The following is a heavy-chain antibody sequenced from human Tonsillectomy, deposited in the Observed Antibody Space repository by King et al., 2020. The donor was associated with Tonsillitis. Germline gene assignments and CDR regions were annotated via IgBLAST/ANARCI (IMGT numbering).Heavy chain of an antibody. J-gene: IGHJ6*02. CDR3: ARGYPCPVDG. CDR2: IYHTCRT. CDR1: GGSISSYY. D-gene: IGHD1-1*01. Sequence: QLQESGPGLVKPSETLSLTCAISGGSISSYYWSWVRQPPGTGLEWIGYIYHTCRTSYNPSLTSRVTISVDTSNNKFSLRLSSLTTADTAVYYCARGYPCPVDGGGQGTTVIASS. V-gene: IGHV4-59*01.